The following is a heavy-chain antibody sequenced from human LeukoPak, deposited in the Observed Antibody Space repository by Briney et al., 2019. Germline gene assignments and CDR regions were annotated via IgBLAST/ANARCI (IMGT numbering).Heavy chain of an antibody. D-gene: IGHD3-9*01. V-gene: IGHV1-69*05. CDR1: GGTFSSYA. CDR2: IIPIFGTA. J-gene: IGHJ4*02. CDR3: ARAYYDILTGSYYFDY. Sequence: GASVKVSCKASGGTFSSYAISWVRQAPGQGLEWMGGIIPIFGTANYAQKFQGGVTMTTDTSTSTAYMELRSLRSDDTAVYYCARAYYDILTGSYYFDYWGQGTLVTVSS.